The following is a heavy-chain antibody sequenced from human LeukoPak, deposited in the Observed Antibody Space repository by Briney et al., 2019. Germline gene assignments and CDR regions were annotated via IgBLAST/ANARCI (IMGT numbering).Heavy chain of an antibody. V-gene: IGHV4-34*01. D-gene: IGHD7-27*01. CDR3: ARDSAPGDFDY. CDR2: SNDSGGT. Sequence: SETLSLTCAVYGGTFSGYYWSWIRQPPGKRLEWVGESNDSGGTNYNPSLKSRVTISADKSKNQVSLKLASVTAADTAVYYCARDSAPGDFDYWGQGTLVTVSS. J-gene: IGHJ4*02. CDR1: GGTFSGYY.